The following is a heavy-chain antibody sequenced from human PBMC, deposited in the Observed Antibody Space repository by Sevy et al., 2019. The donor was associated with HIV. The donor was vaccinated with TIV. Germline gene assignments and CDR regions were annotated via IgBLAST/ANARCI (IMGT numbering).Heavy chain of an antibody. D-gene: IGHD2-8*01. CDR1: GFTFRDYA. J-gene: IGHJ5*02. CDR3: TRGPDIVLMEGWFDP. Sequence: GGSLRLSCTASGFTFRDYAMSWFRQAPGKGLEWVGFIRSKAYGGTTEYAASEKGRFIISRDDSKGIAYLQMNSLKTEDTALYYCTRGPDIVLMEGWFDPWGQGTLVTVSS. V-gene: IGHV3-49*03. CDR2: IRSKAYGGTT.